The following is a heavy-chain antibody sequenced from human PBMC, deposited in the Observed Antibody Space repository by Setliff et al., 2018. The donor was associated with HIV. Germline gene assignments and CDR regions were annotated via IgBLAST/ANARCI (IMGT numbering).Heavy chain of an antibody. D-gene: IGHD3-10*01. V-gene: IGHV1-8*03. CDR3: ARGRSLVRGSGSPEYYYMDV. CDR1: GYTFTDYY. J-gene: IGHJ6*03. CDR2: INAADGNT. Sequence: ASVKVSCKTSGYTFTDYYIHWVRQAPGQGLEWMGRINAADGNTKYSQKLQGRVTITRNTSISTAFMELSSLRSEDTAVYYCARGRSLVRGSGSPEYYYMDVWGKGTTVTVS.